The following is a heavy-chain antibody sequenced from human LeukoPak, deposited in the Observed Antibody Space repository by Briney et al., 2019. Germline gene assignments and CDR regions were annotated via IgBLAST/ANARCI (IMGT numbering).Heavy chain of an antibody. J-gene: IGHJ4*02. D-gene: IGHD3-16*01. CDR3: ARGYDFDY. CDR1: GYTFTGYY. Sequence: ASVKVSCKASGYTFTGYYMHWARQAPGQGLEWMGWINPNSGGTSYAQKFQDRVTMTRDTSISTAYMELSRLRSDDTAVYYCARGYDFDYWGQGTLVTVSS. V-gene: IGHV1-2*02. CDR2: INPNSGGT.